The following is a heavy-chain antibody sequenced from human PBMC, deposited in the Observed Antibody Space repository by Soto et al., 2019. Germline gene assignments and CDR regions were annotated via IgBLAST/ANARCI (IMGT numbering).Heavy chain of an antibody. Sequence: QVQLVQSGAEVKKPGSSVKVSCRASGGTFNSYSIAWVRQVPGQGLEWMGTIIPILGIINYAQKFQGRVTITADESTNTAYMELSSLISEDSGVYYCARDASAASNWFDWFDPWGQGTLVTVSS. J-gene: IGHJ5*02. CDR3: ARDASAASNWFDWFDP. CDR2: IIPILGII. CDR1: GGTFNSYS. D-gene: IGHD3-10*01. V-gene: IGHV1-69*04.